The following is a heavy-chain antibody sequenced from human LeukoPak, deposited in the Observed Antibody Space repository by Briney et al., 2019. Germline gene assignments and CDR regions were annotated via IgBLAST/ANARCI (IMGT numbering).Heavy chain of an antibody. J-gene: IGHJ6*03. D-gene: IGHD3-22*01. CDR1: GGSFSGYY. Sequence: SETLSLTCAVYGGSFSGYYWTWIRQTPQQGLEWIGEMNPSGSTNYNPSLKSRVTISVDTSKNQFSLELSSVTAADTAVYYCARGRQDVTMIVVVMTAVSYYLDVWGKGTTVTVS. V-gene: IGHV4-34*01. CDR3: ARGRQDVTMIVVVMTAVSYYLDV. CDR2: MNPSGST.